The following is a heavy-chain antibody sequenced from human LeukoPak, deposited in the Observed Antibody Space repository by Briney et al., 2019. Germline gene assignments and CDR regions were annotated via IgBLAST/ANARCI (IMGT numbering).Heavy chain of an antibody. CDR1: GFTFNDYG. Sequence: PGGSLRLSCAASGFTFNDYGMSSVRHAPGKGLEWVSGINSNGKSINYADSVKGRFTISRDYAERSVYLQMNSLRAEDTALYYCVREPERTATDAFDVWGQGTMVTVSS. CDR2: INSNGKSI. CDR3: VREPERTATDAFDV. J-gene: IGHJ3*01. D-gene: IGHD1-1*01. V-gene: IGHV3-20*04.